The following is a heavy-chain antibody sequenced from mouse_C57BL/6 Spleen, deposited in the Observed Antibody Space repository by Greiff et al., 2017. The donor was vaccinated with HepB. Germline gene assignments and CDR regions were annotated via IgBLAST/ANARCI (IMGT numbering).Heavy chain of an antibody. Sequence: QVQLQQSGAELVRPGPSVKVSCKASGYAFTNYLIEWVKQRPGQGLEWIGVINPGSGGTNYNEKFKGKATLTADKSSSTAYMQLSSLTSEDSAVYFCARGVVASYYAMDYWGQGTSVTVSS. CDR2: INPGSGGT. CDR3: ARGVVASYYAMDY. D-gene: IGHD1-1*01. J-gene: IGHJ4*01. CDR1: GYAFTNYL. V-gene: IGHV1-54*01.